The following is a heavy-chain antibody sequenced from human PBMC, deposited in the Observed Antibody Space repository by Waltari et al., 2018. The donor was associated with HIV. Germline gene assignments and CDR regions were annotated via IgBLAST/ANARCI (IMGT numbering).Heavy chain of an antibody. CDR1: GFPCSRYT. CDR3: ATYSGHYSTAFDI. J-gene: IGHJ3*02. V-gene: IGHV3-48*01. D-gene: IGHD1-26*01. CDR2: ITSSSRTI. Sequence: EVQVVESGGGLVQRGGSLRRSWSASGFPCSRYTMNWVRQAPGKGPEWVSDITSSSRTINYADSVKGRFTISRDNAKNSLYLQMNSLRVEDTAVYYCATYSGHYSTAFDIWGRGTMVNVSS.